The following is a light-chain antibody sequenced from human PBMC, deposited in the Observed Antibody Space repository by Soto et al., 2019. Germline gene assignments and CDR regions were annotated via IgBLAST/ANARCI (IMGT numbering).Light chain of an antibody. CDR3: CSYAGSNTFV. CDR1: TSDVGSYNG. CDR2: EGS. J-gene: IGLJ2*01. Sequence: QSALTQPASVSGSPGQSITISCTGTTSDVGSYNGVSWYQQHPGKAPKLMIYEGSKRPSGVSNRFSGSKSGNTASLTISGLRAEDEADYFCCSYAGSNTFVFGGGTKLTVL. V-gene: IGLV2-23*03.